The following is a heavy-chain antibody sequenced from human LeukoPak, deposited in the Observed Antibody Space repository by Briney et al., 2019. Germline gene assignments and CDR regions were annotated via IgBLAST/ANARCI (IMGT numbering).Heavy chain of an antibody. D-gene: IGHD4-17*01. CDR3: ARDLTEGGDYVFDY. CDR1: GFTFSSYA. J-gene: IGHJ4*02. V-gene: IGHV3-64*01. CDR2: ISSNGGST. Sequence: GGSLRLSCAASGFTFSSYAMHWVRQAPGKGLEYVSAISSNGGSTYYANSVKGRFTISRDNSKNTLYLQMGSLRAEDMAVYYCARDLTEGGDYVFDYWGQGTLVTVSS.